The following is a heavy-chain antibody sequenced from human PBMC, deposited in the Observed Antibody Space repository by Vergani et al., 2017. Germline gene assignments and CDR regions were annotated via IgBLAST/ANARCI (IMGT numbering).Heavy chain of an antibody. CDR1: GFTFSDYA. J-gene: IGHJ4*02. CDR2: ISYDGSS. D-gene: IGHD2-2*02. Sequence: QVQLVESGGGVVQPGRSLRLSCEASGFTFSDYAMHWVRQAPGKGVEWLALISYDGSSYYADSVKGRFTISRDISKDTVYLQMNSLRPEDTAVYYCARAENVVLPAAIGYWGQGTLVTVSS. CDR3: ARAENVVLPAAIGY. V-gene: IGHV3-30*04.